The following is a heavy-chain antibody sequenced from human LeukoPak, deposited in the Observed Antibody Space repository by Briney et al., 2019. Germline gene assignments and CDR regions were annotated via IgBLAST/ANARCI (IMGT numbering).Heavy chain of an antibody. D-gene: IGHD5-18*01. J-gene: IGHJ6*03. Sequence: SETLSLTCTVSGGSIGSYYWSWIRQPAGKGLEWIGRIYTSGSTNYNPSLKSRVTISVDTSKNQFSLKLSSVTAADMAVYYCARERVYSYGPGNYYYYYMDVWGKGTTVTVSS. CDR2: IYTSGST. CDR1: GGSIGSYY. CDR3: ARERVYSYGPGNYYYYYMDV. V-gene: IGHV4-4*07.